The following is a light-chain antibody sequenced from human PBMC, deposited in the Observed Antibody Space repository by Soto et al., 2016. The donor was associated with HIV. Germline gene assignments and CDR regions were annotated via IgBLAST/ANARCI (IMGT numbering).Light chain of an antibody. J-gene: IGKJ4*01. CDR3: QQYKSYPPT. CDR1: QDISNY. V-gene: IGKV1-33*01. CDR2: DAS. Sequence: DIQMTQSPSSLSASVGDRVTITCQASQDISNYLNWYQQKPGKAPKLLIYDASNLETGVPSRFSGSGSGTDFTFTISSLQPEDIATYYCQQYKSYPPTFGGGTKVEIK.